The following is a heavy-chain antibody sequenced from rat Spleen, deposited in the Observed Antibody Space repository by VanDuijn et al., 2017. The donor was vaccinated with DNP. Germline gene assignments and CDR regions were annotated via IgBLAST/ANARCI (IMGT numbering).Heavy chain of an antibody. D-gene: IGHD1-11*01. V-gene: IGHV6-8*01. CDR3: TTTEGDY. J-gene: IGHJ2*01. Sequence: EVQVVETGGSLVQPGKSLKLTCATSGFTFSNAWMHWVRQSPEKQLEWVAQIKAKSNNYATYYAESVKGRFTISRDDSKSSVYLQMNSLKEEDTAIYYCTTTEGDYWGQGVMVTVSS. CDR2: IKAKSNNYAT. CDR1: GFTFSNAW.